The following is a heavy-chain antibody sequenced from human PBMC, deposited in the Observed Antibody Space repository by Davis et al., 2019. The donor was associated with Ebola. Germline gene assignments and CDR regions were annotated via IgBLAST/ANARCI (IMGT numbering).Heavy chain of an antibody. CDR3: ARLLAYYYDSSGYQSRYYFDY. D-gene: IGHD3-22*01. CDR1: GGSISSYY. J-gene: IGHJ4*02. Sequence: SETLSLTCTVSGGSISSYYWSWIRQPPGKGLEWIGSIYYSGSTYYNPSLKSRVTISVDTSKNQFSLKLSSVTAADTAVYYCARLLAYYYDSSGYQSRYYFDYWGQGTLVTVSS. V-gene: IGHV4-59*05. CDR2: IYYSGST.